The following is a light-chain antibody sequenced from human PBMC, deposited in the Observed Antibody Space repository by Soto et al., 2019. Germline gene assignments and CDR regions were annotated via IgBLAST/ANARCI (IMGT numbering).Light chain of an antibody. CDR2: AAS. Sequence: DIQMTQSPSSLSASVGDRVTITCRASQSISSYLNWYQQKPGKAPKLLIYAASSLQSGVPSRFSVSGSGTDFTLTISSLQPADFATYYCQQSYSTLRTFGQGTKLVIK. CDR1: QSISSY. CDR3: QQSYSTLRT. J-gene: IGKJ2*01. V-gene: IGKV1-39*01.